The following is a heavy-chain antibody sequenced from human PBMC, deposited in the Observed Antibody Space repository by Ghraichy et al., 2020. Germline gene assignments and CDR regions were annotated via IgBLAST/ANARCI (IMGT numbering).Heavy chain of an antibody. CDR1: GYTFTSYG. V-gene: IGHV1-18*01. CDR2: ISAYNGNT. J-gene: IGHJ4*02. D-gene: IGHD3-22*01. Sequence: ASVKVSCKASGYTFTSYGISWVRQAPGQGLEWMGWISAYNGNTNYAQKLQGRVTMTTDTSTSTAYMELRSLRSDDTAVYYCARASSELDGAYYYDSSGYLSPIKRDYWGQGTLVTVSS. CDR3: ARASSELDGAYYYDSSGYLSPIKRDY.